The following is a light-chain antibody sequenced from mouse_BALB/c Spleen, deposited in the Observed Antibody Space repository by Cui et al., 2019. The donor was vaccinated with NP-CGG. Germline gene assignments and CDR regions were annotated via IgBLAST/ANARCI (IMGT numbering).Light chain of an antibody. CDR1: SSISSNY. CDR2: RTS. V-gene: IGKV4-92*01. Sequence: ELVLTQSPVYITTSRGEKVTITCRASSSISSNYLHWYQQKPGSAPKLLIYRTSILASGVLDRFSGSGSENSYTLTISCMQDEVAATYYCKQGSSSTPYTFGGGTKLEIK. CDR3: KQGSSSTPYT. J-gene: IGKJ2*01.